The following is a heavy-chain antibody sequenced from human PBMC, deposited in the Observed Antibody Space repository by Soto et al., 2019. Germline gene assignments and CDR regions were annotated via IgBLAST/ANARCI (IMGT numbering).Heavy chain of an antibody. V-gene: IGHV3-23*01. CDR1: GFTFSGYA. J-gene: IGHJ5*02. CDR3: AKSAYVSGTQRFDP. Sequence: EVQLLESGGSMIQPGGSLRLSGAASGFTFSGYAMSWVRQAPGKGLEWVSGISGSGDSTYYADSVKGRFTISRDNSMNTLYLQMNSLIAEDTAVYFCAKSAYVSGTQRFDPWGQGTLVTVSS. CDR2: ISGSGDST. D-gene: IGHD3-10*01.